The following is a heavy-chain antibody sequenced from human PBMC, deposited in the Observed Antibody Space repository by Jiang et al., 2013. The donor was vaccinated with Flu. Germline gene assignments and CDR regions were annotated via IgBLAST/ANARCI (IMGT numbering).Heavy chain of an antibody. J-gene: IGHJ4*02. V-gene: IGHV1-24*01. Sequence: KVSGYTLTELSMHWVRQAPGKGLEWMGGFDPEDGETIYAQKFQGRVTMTEDTSTDTAYMELSSLRSEDTAVYYCATPGWELLHYFDYWGQGTLVTVSS. CDR1: GYTLTELS. CDR2: FDPEDGET. CDR3: ATPGWELLHYFDY. D-gene: IGHD1-26*01.